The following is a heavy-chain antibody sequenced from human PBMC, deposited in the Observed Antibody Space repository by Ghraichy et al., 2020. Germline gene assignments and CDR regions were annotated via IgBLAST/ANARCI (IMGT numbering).Heavy chain of an antibody. CDR1: GGSISSNSYY. CDR3: ARLHSIMDSGYYYGSYFDY. D-gene: IGHD3-22*01. V-gene: IGHV4-39*01. CDR2: IWYRGST. J-gene: IGHJ4*02. Sequence: SETLSLTCTVSGGSISSNSYYWGWIRQPPGKGLEWIGSIWYRGSTYYNPSLKIRVTISVDTSKNQFSLKLSSVTAADTALYYCARLHSIMDSGYYYGSYFDYWGQGTLVTVSS.